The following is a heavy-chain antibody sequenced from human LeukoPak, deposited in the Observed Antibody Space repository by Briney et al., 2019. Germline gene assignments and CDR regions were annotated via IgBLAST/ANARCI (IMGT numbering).Heavy chain of an antibody. Sequence: GGSLRLSCAASGFTFSSYGMHWVRQAPGKGLEWVAVISYDGSNKYYADSVKGRFTISRDNSKNTLYLQMNSLRAEDTAVYYCAGANSGSRYWGQGTLVTVSS. CDR2: ISYDGSNK. V-gene: IGHV3-30*03. D-gene: IGHD1-26*01. J-gene: IGHJ4*02. CDR1: GFTFSSYG. CDR3: AGANSGSRY.